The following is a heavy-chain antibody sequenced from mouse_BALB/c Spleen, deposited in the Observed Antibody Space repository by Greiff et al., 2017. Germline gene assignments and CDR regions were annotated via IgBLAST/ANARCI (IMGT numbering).Heavy chain of an antibody. Sequence: EVKLMESGPGLVKPSQSLSLTCTVTGYSITSDYAWNWIRQFPGNKLEWMGYISYSGSTSYNPSLKSRISITRDTSKNQFFLQLNSVTTEDTATYYCARRGVSFAYWGQGTLVTVSA. CDR2: ISYSGST. D-gene: IGHD6-2*01. CDR3: ARRGVSFAY. V-gene: IGHV3-2*02. CDR1: GYSITSDYA. J-gene: IGHJ3*01.